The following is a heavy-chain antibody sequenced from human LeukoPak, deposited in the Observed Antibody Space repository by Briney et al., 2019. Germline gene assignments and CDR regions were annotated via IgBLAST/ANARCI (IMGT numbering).Heavy chain of an antibody. CDR3: ASTAVGGDYYYYMDV. J-gene: IGHJ6*03. V-gene: IGHV1-2*02. CDR2: INPNSGGT. CDR1: GYTFTGYY. D-gene: IGHD6-19*01. Sequence: ASVKVSCKASGYTFTGYYMHWVRQAPGQGLEWMGWINPNSGGTNYAQKFQGRVTMTRDTSISTAYMELSRLESDDTAVYYCASTAVGGDYYYYMDVWGKGTTVTVSS.